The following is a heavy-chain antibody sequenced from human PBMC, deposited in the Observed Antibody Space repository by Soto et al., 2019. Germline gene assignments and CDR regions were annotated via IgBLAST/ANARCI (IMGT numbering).Heavy chain of an antibody. CDR1: ELALSDYW. J-gene: IGHJ6*02. V-gene: IGHV3-7*03. Sequence: PGGSLRLSCAASELALSDYWMTWVRQAPGKGLEWVAQIKEDGSEISYVDSVKGRFTISRDNAKNSLYLQMNRLTGDDTVLYYFARGHHALEVWGQGTTVTGSS. CDR3: ARGHHALEV. CDR2: IKEDGSEI.